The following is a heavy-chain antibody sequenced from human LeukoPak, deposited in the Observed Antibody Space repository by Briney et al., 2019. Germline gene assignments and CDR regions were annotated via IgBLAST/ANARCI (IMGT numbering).Heavy chain of an antibody. D-gene: IGHD3-16*02. J-gene: IGHJ4*02. V-gene: IGHV3-30*03. CDR3: VHDAHSYRYYKYGAFDF. CDR1: GFIFSDYG. Sequence: PGGSLRLSCAASGFIFSDYGVHWVRQVPGKGLEGVALISYDGNKQYYGDSVKGRFTISRDNSKKTVFLQMDSLGPDDTAVYYCVHDAHSYRYYKYGAFDFWGQGTLVTVSS. CDR2: ISYDGNKQ.